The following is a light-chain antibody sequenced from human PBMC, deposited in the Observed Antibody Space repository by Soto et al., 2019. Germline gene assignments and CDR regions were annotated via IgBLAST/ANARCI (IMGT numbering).Light chain of an antibody. J-gene: IGLJ1*01. CDR1: SSDVGGYNY. V-gene: IGLV2-14*01. CDR2: EVS. CDR3: SSYTSSSTPYV. Sequence: QSALTQPASVSGSPGQSITISCTGTSSDVGGYNYVSWYQQHPGKAPKLMIYEVSNRPSGVSNRFSGSKSGNTASLTISGXXAXXXXXYYCSSYTSSSTPYVFGTGTKVTVL.